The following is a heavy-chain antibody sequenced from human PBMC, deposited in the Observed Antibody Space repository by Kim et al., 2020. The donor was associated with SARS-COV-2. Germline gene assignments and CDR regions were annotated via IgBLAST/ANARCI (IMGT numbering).Heavy chain of an antibody. CDR3: IAFRGAHLFEY. J-gene: IGHJ4*02. Sequence: GGSLRLSCEVSGFTFSDYGMHWVRQAPGKGLEWVAHMSYDAYEGSYKYYADAVKGRFIIARDNSKNTLYMQMNSLRHEDTDVYYCIAFRGAHLFEYGGQG. CDR2: MSYDAYEGSYK. CDR1: GFTFSDYG. D-gene: IGHD3-10*01. V-gene: IGHV3-30*03.